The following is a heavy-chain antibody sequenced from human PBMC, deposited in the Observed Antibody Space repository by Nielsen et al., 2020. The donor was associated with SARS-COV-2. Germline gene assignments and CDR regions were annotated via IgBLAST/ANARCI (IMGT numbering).Heavy chain of an antibody. V-gene: IGHV3-11*03. CDR1: GFTFSDYY. Sequence: GESLKISCAAPGFTFSDYYMSWIRQAPGKGLEWVSYISSSSSYTYYADSVKGRFTISRDNSKNTLYLQMNSLRAEDTALYYCAKSLATVTTLSFDYWGQGTLVTVSS. D-gene: IGHD4-17*01. CDR2: ISSSSSYT. J-gene: IGHJ4*02. CDR3: AKSLATVTTLSFDY.